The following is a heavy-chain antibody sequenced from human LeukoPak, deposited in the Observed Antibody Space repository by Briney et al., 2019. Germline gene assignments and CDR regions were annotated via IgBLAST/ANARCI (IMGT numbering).Heavy chain of an antibody. CDR1: GASISSYC. J-gene: IGHJ4*02. V-gene: IGHV4-59*01. CDR3: AGRGVRGVPFDY. CDR2: IYYSGST. Sequence: SETLSLTCTVSGASISSYCWSWIRQPPGKGLEWIAHIYYSGSTKYNPSLKSRVTISVDTSKNQFSLKLSSVTTADTAVYYCAGRGVRGVPFDYWGQGILVTVSS. D-gene: IGHD3-10*01.